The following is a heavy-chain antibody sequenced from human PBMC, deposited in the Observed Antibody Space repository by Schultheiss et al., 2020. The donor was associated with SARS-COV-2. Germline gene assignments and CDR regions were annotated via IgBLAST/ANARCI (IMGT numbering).Heavy chain of an antibody. Sequence: SETLSLTCTVSGGSISSYYWSWIRQPPGKGLEWIGYIYYSGSTYYNPSLKSRVTISVDTSKNQFSLQLNSVTPEDTAVYYCARQLLPAARAYYGMDVWGQGTTVTVSS. CDR1: GGSISSYY. CDR2: IYYSGST. D-gene: IGHD2-2*01. CDR3: ARQLLPAARAYYGMDV. J-gene: IGHJ6*02. V-gene: IGHV4-59*08.